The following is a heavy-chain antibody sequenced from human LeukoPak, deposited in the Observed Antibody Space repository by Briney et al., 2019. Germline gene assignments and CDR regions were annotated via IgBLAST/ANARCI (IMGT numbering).Heavy chain of an antibody. V-gene: IGHV3-30-3*01. Sequence: GGSLRLSCAASGFTFSSYAMHWVRQAPGKGLEWVAVISYDGSNKYYADSVKGRFTISRDNSKNTLYLQMNSLRAEDTAVYYCARDKAAMVISRFDYWGQGTLVTVSS. D-gene: IGHD5-18*01. J-gene: IGHJ4*02. CDR3: ARDKAAMVISRFDY. CDR1: GFTFSSYA. CDR2: ISYDGSNK.